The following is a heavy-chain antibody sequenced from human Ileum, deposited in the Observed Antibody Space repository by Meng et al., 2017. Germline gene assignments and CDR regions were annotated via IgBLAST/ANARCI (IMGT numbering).Heavy chain of an antibody. V-gene: IGHV3-30*06. CDR1: GLIFRTSG. J-gene: IGHJ5*02. CDR3: ARDKGVTSLDT. CDR2: ICSDGSAK. D-gene: IGHD3-10*01. Sequence: QLGRSGGGWVLPGRSLGLSWASSGLIFRTSGMHWVRQAPGKGLEWVAFICSDGSAKYYADSVKGRFIISRDNSKNTVSLQMDSLRVEDTAVYYCARDKGVTSLDTWGQGTLVTVSS.